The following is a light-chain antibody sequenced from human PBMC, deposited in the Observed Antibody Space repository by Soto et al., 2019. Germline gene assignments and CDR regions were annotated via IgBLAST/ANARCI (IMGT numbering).Light chain of an antibody. CDR1: QSVSSK. CDR2: GAS. Sequence: EIVLTQSAGTLSLSPGERATLSCRASQSVSSKVVWYQQKPGQAPRLLIYGASTRATGIPARSSGSGSGTEFTLTISSLQSEDFAVYYCQQYNNWPPWTFGQGTKVDIK. J-gene: IGKJ1*01. V-gene: IGKV3-15*01. CDR3: QQYNNWPPWT.